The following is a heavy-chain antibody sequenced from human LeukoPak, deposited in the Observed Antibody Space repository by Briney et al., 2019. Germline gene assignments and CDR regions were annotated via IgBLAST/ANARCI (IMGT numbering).Heavy chain of an antibody. CDR3: AKDPPVTMVRGVPGGYY. J-gene: IGHJ4*02. V-gene: IGHV3-23*01. Sequence: GGSLRLSCAASGFTFSSYAMSWVRQAPGKELEWVSTISGSGGSTYYADSVKGRFTISRDNSKNTLYLQMNSLRAEDTAVYYCAKDPPVTMVRGVPGGYYWGQGTLVTVSS. D-gene: IGHD3-10*01. CDR2: ISGSGGST. CDR1: GFTFSSYA.